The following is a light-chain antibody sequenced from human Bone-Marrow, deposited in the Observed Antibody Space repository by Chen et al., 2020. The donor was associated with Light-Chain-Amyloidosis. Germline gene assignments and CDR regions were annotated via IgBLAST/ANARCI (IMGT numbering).Light chain of an antibody. Sequence: QSVLTQPPSTSGTPGQGVTISCSGSTSNIGTYTVNWYRQVPGTAPRLLIQSDNQRPSGVPDRFSGSKSGTSASLAISWLQSEDEADYYCAAWDDSLNGVVFGGGTKLTVL. CDR3: AAWDDSLNGVV. J-gene: IGLJ2*01. CDR1: TSNIGTYT. V-gene: IGLV1-44*01. CDR2: SDN.